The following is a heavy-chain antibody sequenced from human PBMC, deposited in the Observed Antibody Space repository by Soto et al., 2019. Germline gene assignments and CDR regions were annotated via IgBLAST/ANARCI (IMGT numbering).Heavy chain of an antibody. CDR1: GFTFGDYA. Sequence: GGSLRPSCTASGFTFGDYAMSWVRQAPGKGLEWVGFIRSKTYGGTAEYAASVKGRFIMSRDDSKSIAYLQMNSLKTEDTAVYYCTRDQPITPWGQGTMVTVSS. V-gene: IGHV3-49*04. J-gene: IGHJ3*01. CDR2: IRSKTYGGTA. D-gene: IGHD3-10*01. CDR3: TRDQPITP.